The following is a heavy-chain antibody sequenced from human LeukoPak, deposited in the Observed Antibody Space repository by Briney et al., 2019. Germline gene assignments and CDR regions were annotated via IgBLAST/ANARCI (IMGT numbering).Heavy chain of an antibody. Sequence: GGSLRLSCAASGLTFSSYWMSWVRQAPGKGLEWVANIKQDGSEKYYVDSVKGRFTISRDNAKNSLYLQMNSLRAEDTAVYYCASSGSLDYWGQGTPVTVSS. J-gene: IGHJ4*02. CDR1: GLTFSSYW. CDR2: IKQDGSEK. V-gene: IGHV3-7*03. CDR3: ASSGSLDY. D-gene: IGHD3-10*01.